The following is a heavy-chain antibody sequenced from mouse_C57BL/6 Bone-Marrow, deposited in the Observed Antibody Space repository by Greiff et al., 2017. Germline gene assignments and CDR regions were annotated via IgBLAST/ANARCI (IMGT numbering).Heavy chain of an antibody. CDR1: GYTFTSYG. V-gene: IGHV1-81*01. J-gene: IGHJ4*01. Sequence: QVQLKQSGAELARPGASVKLSCKASGYTFTSYGISWVKQRTGQGLEWIGEIYPRSGNTYYNEKFKGKATLTADKSSSTAYMELRSLTSEDSAVYFCARSYGNFLYYYAMDYWGQGTSVTVSS. CDR2: IYPRSGNT. CDR3: ARSYGNFLYYYAMDY. D-gene: IGHD2-10*02.